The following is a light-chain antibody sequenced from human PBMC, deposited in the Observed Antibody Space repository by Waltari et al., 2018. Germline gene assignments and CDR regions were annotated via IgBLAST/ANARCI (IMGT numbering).Light chain of an antibody. CDR2: AAS. Sequence: DIQMTQSPSSLSASVGDRVTITCRASQSIGTYLNWYQHKPGRAPELLIYAASTLQGGVPSRVSGSGAETQFTRAISRLQREDFATYYCQQSYTTPRTFGQGTKVEIK. J-gene: IGKJ1*01. CDR3: QQSYTTPRT. V-gene: IGKV1-39*01. CDR1: QSIGTY.